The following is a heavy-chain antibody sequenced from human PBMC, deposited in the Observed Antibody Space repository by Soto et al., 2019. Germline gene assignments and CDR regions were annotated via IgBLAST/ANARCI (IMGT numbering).Heavy chain of an antibody. CDR3: VKGTHPLTYYYDSSGYYN. V-gene: IGHV3-64D*08. D-gene: IGHD3-22*01. Sequence: EVQLVESGGGLVQPGGSLRLSCSASGFTFSSYAMHWVRQAPGKGLEYVSAISSNGGSTYYADSVKGRFTISRDNSKNTLYLQMSHLRAEDTAVYYCVKGTHPLTYYYDSSGYYNWGQGTLVNVSS. CDR1: GFTFSSYA. J-gene: IGHJ4*02. CDR2: ISSNGGST.